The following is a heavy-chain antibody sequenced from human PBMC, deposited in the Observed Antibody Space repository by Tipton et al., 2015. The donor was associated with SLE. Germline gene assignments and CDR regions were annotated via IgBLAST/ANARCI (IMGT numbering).Heavy chain of an antibody. CDR1: GFTFSSYD. V-gene: IGHV3-13*01. J-gene: IGHJ4*02. CDR3: AKHGGNSGDFGH. CDR2: IGTAGDT. D-gene: IGHD4-23*01. Sequence: SLRLSCAASGFTFSSYDMHWVRQATGKGLEWVSAIGTAGDTYYPGSVKGRFTISRENAKNSLYLQMNSLRAGDTAVYYCAKHGGNSGDFGHWGQGTLVPVSS.